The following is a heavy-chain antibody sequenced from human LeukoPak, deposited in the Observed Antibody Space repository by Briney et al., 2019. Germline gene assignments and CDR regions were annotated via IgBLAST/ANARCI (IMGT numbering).Heavy chain of an antibody. V-gene: IGHV2-5*02. CDR1: GVSSSSHGVG. J-gene: IGHJ4*02. CDR3: AHKKSESFISLDY. CDR2: NYSDDDK. D-gene: IGHD3-10*01. Sequence: SGPRLVKATQTHTLTCTFSGVSSSSHGVGVGWIRQLPGKALDWLTPNYSDDDKRYTPSLMSRLTITKNTSKNEVVLTMTKIDPVDTATYYCAHKKSESFISLDYWGQGTLVTVSS.